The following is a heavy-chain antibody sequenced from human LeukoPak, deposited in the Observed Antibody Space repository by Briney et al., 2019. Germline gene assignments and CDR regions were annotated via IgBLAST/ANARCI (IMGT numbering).Heavy chain of an antibody. CDR1: GFTFSSYW. Sequence: GGSLGLSCAASGFTFSSYWMHWVRQAPGKGLVWVSRINTDGSSTSYADSVKGRFTISRDNAKNTLYLQMNSLRAEDTAVYYCARDKEYSSSSTLYYYYYMDVWGKGTTVTVSS. CDR2: INTDGSST. CDR3: ARDKEYSSSSTLYYYYYMDV. J-gene: IGHJ6*03. V-gene: IGHV3-74*01. D-gene: IGHD6-6*01.